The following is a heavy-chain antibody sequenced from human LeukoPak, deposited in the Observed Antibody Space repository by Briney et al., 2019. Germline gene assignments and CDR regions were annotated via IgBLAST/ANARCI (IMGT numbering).Heavy chain of an antibody. V-gene: IGHV4-4*02. D-gene: IGHD3-22*01. Sequence: PSGTLSLTCAVSGGSISSTNWWTWVRQPPGKGLEWIGEIYYSGNTNYNPSLKSRVTMSIDKSKNQFSLNLSSLTAADTAVYYCARQGINYYDSNNWFDPWGQGTLVTVSS. J-gene: IGHJ5*02. CDR2: IYYSGNT. CDR3: ARQGINYYDSNNWFDP. CDR1: GGSISSTNW.